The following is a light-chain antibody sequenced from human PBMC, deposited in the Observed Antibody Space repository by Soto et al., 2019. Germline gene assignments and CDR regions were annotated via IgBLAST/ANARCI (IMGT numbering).Light chain of an antibody. J-gene: IGLJ1*01. V-gene: IGLV2-8*01. CDR3: SSYAGSNNYV. CDR1: SSDVGGYNY. CDR2: EVS. Sequence: QSVRTQPPSASGSPGQSVTISCTGTSSDVGGYNYVSWYQQHPGQAPKLMIYEVSKRPSGAPDRFSGSKSGNTASLTVSGLQADYEADSSCSSYAGSNNYVFRPRTEVTDL.